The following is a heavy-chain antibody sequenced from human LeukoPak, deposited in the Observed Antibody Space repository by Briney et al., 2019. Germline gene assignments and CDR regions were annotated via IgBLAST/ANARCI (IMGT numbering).Heavy chain of an antibody. J-gene: IGHJ4*02. CDR1: GFSFRSDG. CDR2: ISYEGSNE. Sequence: PGGSLRLSCAASGFSFRSDGMHWVRQAPGKGLEWVAVISYEGSNEYYADSVKGRFTISRDNSTNTLYLQMTRLRAEDTAVYYCAKDGIRYYYDSSGYYGDYWGQGTLATVSS. CDR3: AKDGIRYYYDSSGYYGDY. D-gene: IGHD3-22*01. V-gene: IGHV3-30*18.